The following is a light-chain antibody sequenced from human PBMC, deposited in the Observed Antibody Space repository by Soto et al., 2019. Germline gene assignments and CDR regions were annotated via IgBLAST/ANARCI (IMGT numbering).Light chain of an antibody. V-gene: IGLV3-1*01. J-gene: IGLJ2*01. CDR1: KSGHKY. Sequence: SSELTQPPSVSVSPGQTASITCSGDKSGHKYASWYQQKSGQSPVMVIYQDTKRPSGIPERFSGSNSGNTATLTISGTQAMDEADYFCQAWDSSTVLFGGGTKVTVL. CDR2: QDT. CDR3: QAWDSSTVL.